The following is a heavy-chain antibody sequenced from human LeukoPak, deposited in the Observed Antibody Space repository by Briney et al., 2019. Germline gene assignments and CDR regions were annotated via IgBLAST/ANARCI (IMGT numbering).Heavy chain of an antibody. CDR1: GFTFNAYW. D-gene: IGHD3-9*01. CDR3: ARDLSQHFDWLLSGDT. V-gene: IGHV3-7*04. Sequence: GGSLRLSRAGSGFTFNAYWMTWVRQPPGKGLEWVANIKQDGSQKYYVDSVKGRFTISGDNAKNSVYLQMNRLRAEDTAVYYCARDLSQHFDWLLSGDTWGQGTLVTVSS. CDR2: IKQDGSQK. J-gene: IGHJ5*02.